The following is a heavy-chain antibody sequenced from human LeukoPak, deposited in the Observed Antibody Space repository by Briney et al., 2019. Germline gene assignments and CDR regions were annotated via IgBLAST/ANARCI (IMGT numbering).Heavy chain of an antibody. Sequence: GGSLRLSCAASGFSFRNYAMHWVRQAPGKGLEWVAVISYDGTNKYYGDSVKGRFTISRDNSKNTLYLQMNSLTGDDTAVYSCARDLYSGSVAGWFDTWAREPWSPSPQ. V-gene: IGHV3-30-3*01. D-gene: IGHD5-12*01. CDR2: ISYDGTNK. CDR1: GFSFRNYA. J-gene: IGHJ5*02. CDR3: ARDLYSGSVAGWFDT.